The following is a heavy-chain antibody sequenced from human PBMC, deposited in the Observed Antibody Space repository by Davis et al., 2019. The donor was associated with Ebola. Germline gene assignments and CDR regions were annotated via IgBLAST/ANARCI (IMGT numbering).Heavy chain of an antibody. D-gene: IGHD3-22*01. CDR3: ARGGIGYYYDSSGYPEYFQH. CDR2: IIPIFGTA. Sequence: SVKVSCKASGGTFSSYAISWVRQAPGQGLEWMGGIIPIFGTANYAQKFQGRVTITADESTSTAYMELSSLRSEDTAVYYCARGGIGYYYDSSGYPEYFQHWGQGTLVTVSS. J-gene: IGHJ1*01. V-gene: IGHV1-69*13. CDR1: GGTFSSYA.